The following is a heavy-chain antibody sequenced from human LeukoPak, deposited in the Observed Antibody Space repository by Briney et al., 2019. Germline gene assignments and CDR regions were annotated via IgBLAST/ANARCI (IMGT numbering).Heavy chain of an antibody. D-gene: IGHD6-19*01. CDR2: IRYDGSNK. V-gene: IGHV3-30*02. J-gene: IGHJ4*02. Sequence: GGSLRLSCAASGFTFSSYGMHWVRQAPGKGLEWVAFIRYDGSNKYYADSVKGRFTISRDNSKNTLYLQMNSLRAEDTAVYYCAKDPFPGVAVAGRYYFDYWGQGTLVTVSS. CDR3: AKDPFPGVAVAGRYYFDY. CDR1: GFTFSSYG.